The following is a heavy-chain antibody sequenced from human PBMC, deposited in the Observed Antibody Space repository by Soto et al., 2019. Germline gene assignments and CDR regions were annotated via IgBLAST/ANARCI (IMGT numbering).Heavy chain of an antibody. CDR3: AKKEYSSSPGGMDV. CDR1: GGPFSSYA. D-gene: IGHD6-6*01. Sequence: SGKVSWKASGGPFSSYAMSWVRQAPGQGLEWMGGIIPIFGTANYAQKFQGRVTITADESTSTAYMELSSLRSEDTAVYYCAKKEYSSSPGGMDVWGQGTTVTVSS. V-gene: IGHV1-69*13. CDR2: IIPIFGTA. J-gene: IGHJ6*02.